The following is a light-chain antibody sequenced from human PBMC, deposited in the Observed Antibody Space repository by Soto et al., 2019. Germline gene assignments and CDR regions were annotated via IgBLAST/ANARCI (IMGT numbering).Light chain of an antibody. CDR3: QSYDRSLSGWV. J-gene: IGLJ3*02. CDR1: SSNIGANFD. V-gene: IGLV1-40*01. CDR2: GNT. Sequence: QSMLTQPPSVSGAPGQRVTISCTGSSSNIGANFDVHWYHQLPGTAPKLLIYGNTNRPSGVPDRFSGSKSGASASLAITGLQAEDEADYYCQSYDRSLSGWVFGGGTKLTVL.